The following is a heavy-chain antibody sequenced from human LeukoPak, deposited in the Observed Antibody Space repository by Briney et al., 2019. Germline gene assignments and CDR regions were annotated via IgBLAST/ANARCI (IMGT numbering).Heavy chain of an antibody. Sequence: ASVKVSCKASGYTFTSYDINWVRQATGQGLEWMGWMNPNSGNTGYAQTFQGRVTMTRNTSISTAYMELSSLRSEDTAVYYCARGLVLRYFDWLSPYYYYMDVWGKGTTVTVSS. V-gene: IGHV1-8*01. J-gene: IGHJ6*03. D-gene: IGHD3-9*01. CDR1: GYTFTSYD. CDR3: ARGLVLRYFDWLSPYYYYMDV. CDR2: MNPNSGNT.